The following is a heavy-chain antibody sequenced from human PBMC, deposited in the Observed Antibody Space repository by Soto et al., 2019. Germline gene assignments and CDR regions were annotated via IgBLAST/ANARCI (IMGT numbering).Heavy chain of an antibody. J-gene: IGHJ4*02. CDR3: ASPREGQWLVFDH. CDR2: ISKDGLDR. D-gene: IGHD6-19*01. Sequence: GSLRLSCVVSGFTFSDFGMQWVRQSPGEGLAWVASISKDGLDRYYSESVKGRFTISRDDPKNTVFLQMNSLKVEDTAAYFCASPREGQWLVFDHWGQRTLVT. V-gene: IGHV3-30*19. CDR1: GFTFSDFG.